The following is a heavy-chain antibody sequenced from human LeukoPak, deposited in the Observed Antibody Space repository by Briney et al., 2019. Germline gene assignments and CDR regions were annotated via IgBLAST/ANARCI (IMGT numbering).Heavy chain of an antibody. CDR3: ASEAYSSGRSPFDY. V-gene: IGHV4-38-2*01. CDR1: GFTFSDYY. D-gene: IGHD6-19*01. CDR2: IYYSGST. Sequence: GSLRLSCAASGFTFSDYYMSWIRQPPGKGLEWIGSIYYSGSTYYNPSLKSRVTISVDTSKNQFSLKLSSVTAADTAVYYCASEAYSSGRSPFDYWGQGTLVTVSS. J-gene: IGHJ4*02.